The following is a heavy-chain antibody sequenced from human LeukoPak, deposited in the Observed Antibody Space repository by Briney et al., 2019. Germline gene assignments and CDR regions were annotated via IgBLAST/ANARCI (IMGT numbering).Heavy chain of an antibody. J-gene: IGHJ4*02. CDR1: GFTFSTDV. CDR2: IDDDGGST. Sequence: GGSLRLSCAASGFTFSTDVMTWVRQAPGKGLEWVSAIDDDGGSTDYADSVRGRFTISRDNSKNTLFLQMNRLRADDTALYYCARRVGGIPDYWGRGTLVTVSS. D-gene: IGHD1-26*01. CDR3: ARRVGGIPDY. V-gene: IGHV3-23*01.